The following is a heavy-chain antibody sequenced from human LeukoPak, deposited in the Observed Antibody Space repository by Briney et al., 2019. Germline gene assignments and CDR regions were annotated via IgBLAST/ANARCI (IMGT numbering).Heavy chain of an antibody. V-gene: IGHV1-2*02. CDR2: INPNSGGT. CDR3: ARSRDYDILPY. CDR1: GYTFTGYY. D-gene: IGHD3-9*01. Sequence: VASVKVSCKASGYTFTGYYMHWVRQAPGQGLAWMGWINPNSGGTNYAQKFQGRVTMTRDTSISTAYMELSRLRSDDTAVYYCARSRDYDILPYWGQGTLVTVSS. J-gene: IGHJ4*02.